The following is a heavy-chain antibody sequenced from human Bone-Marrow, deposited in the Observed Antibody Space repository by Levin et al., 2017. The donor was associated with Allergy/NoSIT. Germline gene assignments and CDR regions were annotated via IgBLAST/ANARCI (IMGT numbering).Heavy chain of an antibody. D-gene: IGHD5-24*01. J-gene: IGHJ6*02. CDR3: ARDRDFSSGYYYYGMDV. V-gene: IGHV3-33*01. CDR1: GFTFSNFG. Sequence: GGSLRLSCAASGFTFSNFGMHWVRQAPGKGLEWVALIWYDGSLKYYVDSVEGLFTISRDNSKNTLYLQMNSLRAEDTAVYYCARDRDFSSGYYYYGMDVWGQGTTVTISS. CDR2: IWYDGSLK.